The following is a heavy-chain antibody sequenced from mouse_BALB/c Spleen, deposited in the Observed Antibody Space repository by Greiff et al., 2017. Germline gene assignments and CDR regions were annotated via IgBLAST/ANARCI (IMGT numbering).Heavy chain of an antibody. V-gene: IGHV5-6*02. J-gene: IGHJ2*01. CDR1: GFTFSSYG. D-gene: IGHD2-1*01. CDR2: ISSGGSYT. CDR3: ARHVRGNPYYFDY. Sequence: DVMLVESGGDLVKPGGSLKLSCAASGFTFSSYGMSWVRQTPDKRLEWVATISSGGSYTYYPDSVKGRFTISRDNGKNTLYLQMSSLKSEDTAMYYCARHVRGNPYYFDYWGQGTTLTVSS.